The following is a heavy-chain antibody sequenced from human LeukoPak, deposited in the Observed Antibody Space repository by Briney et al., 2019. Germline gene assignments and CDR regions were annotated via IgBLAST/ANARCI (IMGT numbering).Heavy chain of an antibody. D-gene: IGHD3-16*01. Sequence: ASLKVSCKASGYTFSSYGISWVRQAPGQGLEWMGWISAYNGNTNFAQEFQGRVTMTTDTSTSTASMELRSLRSDDTAVYYCARLMRSDFDYWGQGTLVTVSS. J-gene: IGHJ4*02. CDR3: ARLMRSDFDY. CDR1: GYTFSSYG. CDR2: ISAYNGNT. V-gene: IGHV1-18*01.